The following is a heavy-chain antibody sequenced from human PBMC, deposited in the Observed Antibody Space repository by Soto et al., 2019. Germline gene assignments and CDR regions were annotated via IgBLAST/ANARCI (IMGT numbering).Heavy chain of an antibody. J-gene: IGHJ6*02. CDR1: GFTFSSYA. Sequence: EVQLLESGGGLVQPGGSLRLSCAASGFTFSSYAMSWVRQAPGKGLEWVSAIGGSGGSTYYADSVKGRFTISRDNSKNTLYLQMNSLRAADTAVYYCARGVIGYDSSGYHYYGMDVWGQGTTVTVSS. CDR2: IGGSGGST. V-gene: IGHV3-23*01. D-gene: IGHD3-22*01. CDR3: ARGVIGYDSSGYHYYGMDV.